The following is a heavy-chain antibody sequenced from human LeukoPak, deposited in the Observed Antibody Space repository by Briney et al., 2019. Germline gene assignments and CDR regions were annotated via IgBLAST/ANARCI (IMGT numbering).Heavy chain of an antibody. D-gene: IGHD5-18*01. CDR1: GFTFSSYS. J-gene: IGHJ3*02. CDR3: ARAAGYTYGFGAFDI. Sequence: GGSLRLSCAASGFTFSSYSMNWVRQAPGKGLEWVSHISSSSSTIYYADSVKGRFTISRDNAKNALYLETNSLRAEDTAVYYCARAAGYTYGFGAFDIWGRGTMVTVSS. V-gene: IGHV3-48*04. CDR2: ISSSSSTI.